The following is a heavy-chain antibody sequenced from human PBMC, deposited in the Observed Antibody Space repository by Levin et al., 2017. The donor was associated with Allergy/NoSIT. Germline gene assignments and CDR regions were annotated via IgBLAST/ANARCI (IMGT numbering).Heavy chain of an antibody. Sequence: SETLSLTCTVSGGSISSSSYYWGWIRQPPGTGLEWIASVYYSGSSYYNPSLKSRLTISVDTSKNQFSLKLRSVTAADTAVYYCARVDVEKFFYDSSGKPYGMDVWGQGTTVTVSS. CDR3: ARVDVEKFFYDSSGKPYGMDV. D-gene: IGHD3-22*01. CDR2: VYYSGSS. CDR1: GGSISSSSYY. V-gene: IGHV4-39*07. J-gene: IGHJ6*02.